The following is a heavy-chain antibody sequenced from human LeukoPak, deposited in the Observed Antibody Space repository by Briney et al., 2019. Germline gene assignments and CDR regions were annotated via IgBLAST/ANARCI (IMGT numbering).Heavy chain of an antibody. Sequence: TXXGGSIXSGXXYWSWIRQPPGKXVXGIGXIYYSGSTYYNPSLKSRVTISVDTSKNQFSLKLSSVTAADTAVYYCARPETSTNYYDSSGYDDAFDIWGQGTMVTVSS. CDR1: GGSIXSGXXY. J-gene: IGHJ3*02. D-gene: IGHD3-22*01. V-gene: IGHV4-39*01. CDR2: IYYSGST. CDR3: ARPETSTNYYDSSGYDDAFDI.